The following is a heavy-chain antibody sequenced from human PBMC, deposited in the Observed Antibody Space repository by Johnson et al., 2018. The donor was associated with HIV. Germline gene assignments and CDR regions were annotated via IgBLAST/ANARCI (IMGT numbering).Heavy chain of an antibody. CDR3: ARERMGTIAFDI. CDR1: GFTVSSNY. V-gene: IGHV3-48*03. CDR2: ISSSGSTI. Sequence: VQLVESGGGLVQPGGSLRRSCAASGFTVSSNYMNWVRQAPGKGLEWVSYISSSGSTIYYADSVKGRFTISRDNAKNSLYLQMNSLRAEDTAVYSCARERMGTIAFDIWGQGIRFTVSS. D-gene: IGHD1-7*01. J-gene: IGHJ3*02.